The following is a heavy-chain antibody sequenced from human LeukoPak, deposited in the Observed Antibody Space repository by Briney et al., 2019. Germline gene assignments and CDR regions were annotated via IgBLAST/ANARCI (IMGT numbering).Heavy chain of an antibody. J-gene: IGHJ3*02. CDR3: AREIDYGDFNAFDI. CDR2: INPNSGGT. V-gene: IGHV1-2*02. Sequence: GASVKVSCKASGYTFTDYYMHWVRQAPGQGLEWMGWINPNSGGTNYAQKFQGRVTMTRDTSISTAYMELSRLRSDDTAVYYCAREIDYGDFNAFDIWGQGTMVTVSS. CDR1: GYTFTDYY. D-gene: IGHD4-17*01.